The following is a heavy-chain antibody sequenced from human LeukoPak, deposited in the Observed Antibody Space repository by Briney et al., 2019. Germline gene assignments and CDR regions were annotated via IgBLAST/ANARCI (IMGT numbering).Heavy chain of an antibody. CDR3: AKPRDSIVGTTTPTRLATLDI. V-gene: IGHV3-48*01. CDR1: GFTFSIYN. CDR2: ISSSTSTI. J-gene: IGHJ3*02. D-gene: IGHD1-26*01. Sequence: PGGSLRLSCAASGFTFSIYNMNWVRQAPGKGLEWVSYISSSTSTIYYADSVKGRFTISRDNAKNSLYLQMNNLRAEDTAVYYCAKPRDSIVGTTTPTRLATLDIWGQGTMVTVSS.